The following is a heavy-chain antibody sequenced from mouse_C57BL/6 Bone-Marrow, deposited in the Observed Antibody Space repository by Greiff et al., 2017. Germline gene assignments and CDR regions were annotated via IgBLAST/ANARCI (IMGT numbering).Heavy chain of an antibody. D-gene: IGHD3-3*01. CDR2: ISYSGST. J-gene: IGHJ4*01. CDR3: ARGGPYYAMYY. CDR1: GYSITSGYD. Sequence: VQLKESGPGMVKPSPSLSLTCTVTGYSITSGYDWHWIRHLPGNKLEWMGYISYSGSTNYNPSLKSRITITHDTSTNHFFLKLNSVTTEDTATYDCARGGPYYAMYYWGQGPSVTVSS. V-gene: IGHV3-1*01.